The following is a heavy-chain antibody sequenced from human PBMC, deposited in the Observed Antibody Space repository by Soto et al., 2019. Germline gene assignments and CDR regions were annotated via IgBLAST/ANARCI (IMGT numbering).Heavy chain of an antibody. Sequence: QVQLVQSGAEVKKPGASVKVSCKASGYTFTSYYMHWVRQAPGQGLEWMGIINPSGGSTSYAQKFKGRVTXXRXTXKSTVYMELSSLRSEDTAVYYCARDQGYSGSDPFDYWGQGTLVTVSS. D-gene: IGHD1-26*01. CDR2: INPSGGST. CDR3: ARDQGYSGSDPFDY. V-gene: IGHV1-46*01. J-gene: IGHJ4*02. CDR1: GYTFTSYY.